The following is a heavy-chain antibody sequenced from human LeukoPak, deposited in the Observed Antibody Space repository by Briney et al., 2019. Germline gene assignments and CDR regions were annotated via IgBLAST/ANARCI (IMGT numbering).Heavy chain of an antibody. J-gene: IGHJ5*02. CDR2: IIPIFGTA. CDR3: ANSQWLDGINWFDP. V-gene: IGHV1-69*06. CDR1: GYTFTGYY. D-gene: IGHD6-19*01. Sequence: SVKVSCKASGYTFTGYYMHWVRQAPGQGLEWMGGIIPIFGTANYAQKFQGRVTITADKSTSTAYMELSSLRSEDTAVYYCANSQWLDGINWFDPWGQGTLVTVSS.